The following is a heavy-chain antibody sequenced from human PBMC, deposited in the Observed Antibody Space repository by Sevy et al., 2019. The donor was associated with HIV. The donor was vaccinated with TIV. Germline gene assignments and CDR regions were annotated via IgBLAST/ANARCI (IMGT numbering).Heavy chain of an antibody. V-gene: IGHV4-34*01. Sequence: SETLSLTCAVYGGSFSGYYWSWIRQPPGKGLEWIGEINHSGSTNYNPSLKSRVTISVDTSKNQFSLKLSSVTAADTAVYYCARRGIDSSGQHLIYGMDVWGQGTTVTVSS. J-gene: IGHJ6*02. CDR2: INHSGST. CDR1: GGSFSGYY. CDR3: ARRGIDSSGQHLIYGMDV. D-gene: IGHD3-22*01.